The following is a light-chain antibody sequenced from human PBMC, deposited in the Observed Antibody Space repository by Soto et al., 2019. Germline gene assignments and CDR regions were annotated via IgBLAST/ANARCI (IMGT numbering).Light chain of an antibody. CDR1: QSDSSSY. Sequence: EIVLTQSPGTLSLSPGERATLSCRASQSDSSSYLAWYQQKPGQAPRLLIYGASNRATGIPDRFSGSGSGTDFTLAISRLEPEDFAVYECQQYGSSPYTFGQGTKLEIK. J-gene: IGKJ2*01. V-gene: IGKV3-20*01. CDR3: QQYGSSPYT. CDR2: GAS.